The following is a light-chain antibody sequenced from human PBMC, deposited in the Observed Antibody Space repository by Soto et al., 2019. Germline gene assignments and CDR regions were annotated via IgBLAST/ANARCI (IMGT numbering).Light chain of an antibody. V-gene: IGKV3-15*01. Sequence: IGRTQSPATLSVSPGERATLSCRASQSVSSNLAWYQQKPGQAPRLLIYGASTRATGIPARFSGSGSETEFTLTISSLQSEDFAIYYCHQYNNWPIVLPSGGGTKVDIK. CDR1: QSVSSN. J-gene: IGKJ4*01. CDR3: HQYNNWPIVLP. CDR2: GAS.